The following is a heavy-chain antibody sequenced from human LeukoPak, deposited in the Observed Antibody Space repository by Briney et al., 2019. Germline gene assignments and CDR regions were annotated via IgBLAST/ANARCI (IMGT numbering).Heavy chain of an antibody. D-gene: IGHD2-15*01. CDR1: GYSISSDYC. CDR2: ISHRGST. J-gene: IGHJ5*02. CDR3: ARDGGFYYTASPNSWFDP. Sequence: SETLSLTCIVSGYSISSDYCWGWIRQAPGKGLEWIGSISHRGSTYYNPSLKSRVTLSADTPNNQFYLRLSSVTAADTAVYYCARDGGFYYTASPNSWFDPWGQGILVTVSS. V-gene: IGHV4-38-2*02.